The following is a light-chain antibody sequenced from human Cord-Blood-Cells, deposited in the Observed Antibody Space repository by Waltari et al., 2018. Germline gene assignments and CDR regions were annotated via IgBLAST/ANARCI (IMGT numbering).Light chain of an antibody. Sequence: SYELTQPPSVSVSPGQPASITCSGDKLGDTYACLYQQKPGQSPVLVFYQESKRPSGIPSRFSGSNSGNTATLTISGTQAMDEADYYCQAWDSSTVVFGGGTKLTVL. CDR3: QAWDSSTVV. CDR1: KLGDTY. CDR2: QES. V-gene: IGLV3-1*01. J-gene: IGLJ2*01.